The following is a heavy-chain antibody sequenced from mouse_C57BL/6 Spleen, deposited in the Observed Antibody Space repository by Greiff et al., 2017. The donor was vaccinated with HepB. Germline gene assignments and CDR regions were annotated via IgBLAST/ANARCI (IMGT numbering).Heavy chain of an antibody. CDR1: GYTFTSYW. D-gene: IGHD4-1*01. CDR3: ARANWDPYWYFDV. J-gene: IGHJ1*03. Sequence: VQLQQPGAELVMPGASVKLSCKASGYTFTSYWMHWVKQRPGQGLEWIGEIDPSDSYTNYNQKFKGKSTLTVDKSSSTAYMQLSSLTSEDSAVYYCARANWDPYWYFDVWGTGTTVTVSS. CDR2: IDPSDSYT. V-gene: IGHV1-69*01.